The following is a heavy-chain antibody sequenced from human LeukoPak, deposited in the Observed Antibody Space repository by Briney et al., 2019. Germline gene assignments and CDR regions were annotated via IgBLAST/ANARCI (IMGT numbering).Heavy chain of an antibody. CDR2: IIPILGIA. D-gene: IGHD6-19*01. V-gene: IGHV1-69*04. CDR1: GYTFTSYY. CDR3: ARGAPGIAVH. J-gene: IGHJ1*01. Sequence: SVKVSCKASGYTFTSYYMHWVRQAPGQGLEWMGRIIPILGIANYAQKFQGRVTITADKSTSTAYMELSSLRSEDTAVYYCARGAPGIAVHWGQGTLVTVSS.